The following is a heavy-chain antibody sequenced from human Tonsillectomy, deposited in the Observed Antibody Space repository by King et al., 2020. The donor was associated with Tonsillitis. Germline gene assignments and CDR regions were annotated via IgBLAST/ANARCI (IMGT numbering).Heavy chain of an antibody. CDR3: ARLRPNQIDY. J-gene: IGHJ4*02. Sequence: QLQESGPGLVKPSETLSLTCTVSGGSISSYYWIWIRQPPGKGLEWTGNIYYSGSTNYNPSLKSRVTISLDTSKNQFSLKLRSVTAADTAVYSCARLRPNQIDYWGQGTLVTVSS. V-gene: IGHV4-59*08. CDR1: GGSISSYY. D-gene: IGHD1-14*01. CDR2: IYYSGST.